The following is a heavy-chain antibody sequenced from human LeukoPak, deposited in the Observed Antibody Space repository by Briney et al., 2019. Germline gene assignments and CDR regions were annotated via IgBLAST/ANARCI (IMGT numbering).Heavy chain of an antibody. CDR2: ISYDGSNK. D-gene: IGHD2-2*01. CDR3: ARDRCSSTTCYGDY. Sequence: PGGSLRLSCAASGFTFSNAWMSWVRQAPGKGLEWVAVISYDGSNKYYADSVEGRFTISRDNSKNTLYLQMNSLKTEDTAVYYCARDRCSSTTCYGDYWGQGTLVTVPS. V-gene: IGHV3-30-3*01. CDR1: GFTFSNAW. J-gene: IGHJ4*02.